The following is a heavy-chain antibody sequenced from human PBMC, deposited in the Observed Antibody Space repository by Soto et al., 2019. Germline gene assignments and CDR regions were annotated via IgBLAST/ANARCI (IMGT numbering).Heavy chain of an antibody. J-gene: IGHJ4*02. D-gene: IGHD2-15*01. CDR1: GFTFSSYA. CDR3: ARDHCRGGTCAFTY. Sequence: PGGSLRLSCAASGFTFSSYAMSWVRQAPGKGLEWVSAISGSGGSTYYADSVKGRFTISRDNSKNTLFLQMNSLRPEDTAVYYCARDHCRGGTCAFTYWGQGTLVTVSS. V-gene: IGHV3-23*01. CDR2: ISGSGGST.